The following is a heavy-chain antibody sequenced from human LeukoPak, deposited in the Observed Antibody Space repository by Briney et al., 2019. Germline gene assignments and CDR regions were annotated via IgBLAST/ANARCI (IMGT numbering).Heavy chain of an antibody. CDR3: ARGDGSTMIRGVSRYGWPDP. CDR1: GGSISSHY. J-gene: IGHJ5*02. D-gene: IGHD3-10*01. V-gene: IGHV4-4*07. Sequence: SETLSLTCTVSGGSISSHYWTWIRQPAGKGLEWIGRIFTTGSTNYNPSLMSRVTMSVDTSKNQFSLKMRSVTAADTAVYYCARGDGSTMIRGVSRYGWPDPWGQGTLVTVSS. CDR2: IFTTGST.